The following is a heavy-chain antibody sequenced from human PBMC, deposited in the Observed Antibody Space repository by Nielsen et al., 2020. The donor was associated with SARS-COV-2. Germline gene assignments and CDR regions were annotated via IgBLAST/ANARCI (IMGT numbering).Heavy chain of an antibody. CDR2: IWYDGSNK. CDR3: ARDDVDTAMVFVGSPDY. CDR1: GFTFSDYY. D-gene: IGHD5-18*01. J-gene: IGHJ4*02. Sequence: GESLKISCAASGFTFSDYYMSWIRQAPGKGLEWVAVIWYDGSNKYYADSVKDRFTISRDNSKNTLYLQMNSLRAEDTAVYYCARDDVDTAMVFVGSPDYWGQGTLVTVSS. V-gene: IGHV3-33*08.